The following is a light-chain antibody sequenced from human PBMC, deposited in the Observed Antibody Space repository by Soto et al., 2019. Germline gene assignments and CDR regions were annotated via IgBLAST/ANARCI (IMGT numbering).Light chain of an antibody. CDR1: QSFSRY. CDR3: QPSYSTPGT. V-gene: IGKV1-39*01. J-gene: IGKJ1*01. CDR2: AAS. Sequence: ILMTQFPSSLSAPLGDRVTITCRARQSFSRYLNWYQQKPGKAPKLLIYAASSLQSGVPSRVSGSGSGKDFTLTISSLQTEDFATYYWQPSYSTPGTFGQGTKVDIK.